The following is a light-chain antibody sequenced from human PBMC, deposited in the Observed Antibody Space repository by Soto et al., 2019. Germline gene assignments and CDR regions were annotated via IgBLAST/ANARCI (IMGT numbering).Light chain of an antibody. V-gene: IGLV3-21*02. CDR3: QVWDSITDHYV. CDR2: DDS. CDR1: NIGSDA. Sequence: SYELTQPPSVSVAPGQTARISCGGNNIGSDAVHWYQQKPGQAPVVVVHDDSDRPSGIPERFSGSNSGNTATLTISRVEAGDEADYYCQVWDSITDHYVFGPGTKVTVL. J-gene: IGLJ1*01.